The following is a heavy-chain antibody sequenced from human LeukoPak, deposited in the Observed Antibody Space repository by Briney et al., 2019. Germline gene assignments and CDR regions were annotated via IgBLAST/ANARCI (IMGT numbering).Heavy chain of an antibody. Sequence: PGRSLRLSCAASGFTFSSYGMHWVRQAPGKGLEWVAVISYDGSNKYYADSVKGRFTISRDNSKNTLYLQMNGLRAEDTAVYYCAREVGATGDYFDYWGQGTLVTVSS. J-gene: IGHJ4*02. CDR3: AREVGATGDYFDY. CDR2: ISYDGSNK. CDR1: GFTFSSYG. D-gene: IGHD1-26*01. V-gene: IGHV3-30*03.